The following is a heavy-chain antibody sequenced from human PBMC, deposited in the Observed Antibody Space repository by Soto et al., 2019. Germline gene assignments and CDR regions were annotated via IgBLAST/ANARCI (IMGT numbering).Heavy chain of an antibody. CDR3: ARAHGSYALEYY. CDR2: IYHSGST. Sequence: SETLSLTCAVSCGSISSCGYSWSWIRQPPGKGLEWIGYIYHSGSTYYNPSLKSRVTISVDRSKNQFSLKPSSVTAADTAVYYCARAHGSYALEYYWGQGTLGTVA. D-gene: IGHD1-26*01. J-gene: IGHJ4*02. CDR1: CGSISSCGYS. V-gene: IGHV4-30-2*01.